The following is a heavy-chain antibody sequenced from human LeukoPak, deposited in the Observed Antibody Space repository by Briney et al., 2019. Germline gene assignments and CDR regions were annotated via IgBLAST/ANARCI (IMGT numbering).Heavy chain of an antibody. J-gene: IGHJ4*02. D-gene: IGHD2-15*01. V-gene: IGHV3-23*01. CDR2: ISGSGGST. CDR3: ANIVVVAARFDY. Sequence: GGSLKLSCAASGFTFSTYAMSWVRQAPGKGLEWVSAISGSGGSTYYAASVKGRFTISRDNSKNTPYLQMNSLRAEDTAVYYCANIVVVAARFDYWGQGTLVSVSS. CDR1: GFTFSTYA.